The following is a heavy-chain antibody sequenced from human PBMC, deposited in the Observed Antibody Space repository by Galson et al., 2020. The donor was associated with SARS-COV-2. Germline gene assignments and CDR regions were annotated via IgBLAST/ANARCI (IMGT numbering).Heavy chain of an antibody. CDR3: ARSSVRLTFGAFDI. V-gene: IGHV1-69*04. CDR2: IIPILGIA. D-gene: IGHD3-16*01. CDR1: GGTFSSYA. J-gene: IGHJ3*02. Sequence: SVKVSCKASGGTFSSYAISWVRQAPGQGLEWMGRIIPILGIANYAQKFQGRVTITADKSTSTAYMELSSLRSEDTAVYYCARSSVRLTFGAFDIWGQGTMVTVSS.